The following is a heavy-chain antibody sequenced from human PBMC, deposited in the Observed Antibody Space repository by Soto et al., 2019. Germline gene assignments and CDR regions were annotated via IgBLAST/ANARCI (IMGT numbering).Heavy chain of an antibody. J-gene: IGHJ4*01. CDR3: SRETLWFGESLKS. CDR2: INGDGSIT. CDR1: GFTFGSYW. Sequence: EVQLVESGGGSAQTGGSLRISCAASGFTFGSYWMDWVRQAPGKGLVWVSRINGDGSITTYADSVKGRFTSSRDRVGNTLYLQMNNLRADDTAVYYCSRETLWFGESLKSGGRGTLVTVSS. V-gene: IGHV3-74*01. D-gene: IGHD3-10*01.